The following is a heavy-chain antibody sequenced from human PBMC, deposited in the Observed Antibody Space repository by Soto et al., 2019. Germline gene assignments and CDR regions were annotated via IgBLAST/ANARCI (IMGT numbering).Heavy chain of an antibody. CDR3: ARRLIGDY. V-gene: IGHV4-59*08. CDR2: IYGSGST. Sequence: QVQLQESGPGLVKPWETLSLTCTVSGNSIGDYYWSWFRQSPGKGLEWIGYIYGSGSTNYNPSLKSRVTTSADTSKNQFSLKLTSVTAADTAVYYCARRLIGDYWGQGTPITVSS. CDR1: GNSIGDYY. D-gene: IGHD2-8*01. J-gene: IGHJ4*02.